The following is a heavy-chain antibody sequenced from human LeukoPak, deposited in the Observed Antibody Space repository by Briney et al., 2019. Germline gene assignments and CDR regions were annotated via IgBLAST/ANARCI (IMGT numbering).Heavy chain of an antibody. CDR3: ARSMVRGVIITSRY. D-gene: IGHD3-10*01. J-gene: IGHJ4*02. CDR1: RFTFSSYW. CDR2: INSDGSRT. V-gene: IGHV3-74*01. Sequence: GGSLRLSCAASRFTFSSYWMHCVRQAPGKGLVWVSRINSDGSRTSYADSVKGRFTISRDNAKNTLYLQMNSLRAEDTAVYYCARSMVRGVIITSRYWGQGTLVTVSS.